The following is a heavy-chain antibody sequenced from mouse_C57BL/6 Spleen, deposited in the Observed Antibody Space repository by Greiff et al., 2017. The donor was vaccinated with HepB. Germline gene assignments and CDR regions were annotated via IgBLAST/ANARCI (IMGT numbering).Heavy chain of an antibody. CDR3: ARRIWDGEDYFDY. CDR1: GYTFTDYN. V-gene: IGHV1-18*01. Sequence: EVQLQQSGPELVKPGASVKIPCKASGYTFTDYNMDWVKQSHGKSLEWIGDINPNNGGTIYNQKFKGKATLTVDKSSSTAYMELRILTSEDTAVYYCARRIWDGEDYFDYWGQGTTLTVSS. D-gene: IGHD4-1*01. CDR2: INPNNGGT. J-gene: IGHJ2*01.